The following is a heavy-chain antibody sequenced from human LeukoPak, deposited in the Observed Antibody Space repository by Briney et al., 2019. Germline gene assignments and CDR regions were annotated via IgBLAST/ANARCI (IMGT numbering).Heavy chain of an antibody. J-gene: IGHJ4*02. V-gene: IGHV3-53*01. CDR2: IYSGGST. Sequence: GGSLRLSCAASGFTVSSNYMSWVRQAPGKGLEWVSVIYSGGSTYYADSVKGRFTISRDNSKNTLYLQMNSLRAEDTAVYYCAKILRYFDWSTFDYWGQGTLVTVSS. D-gene: IGHD3-9*01. CDR1: GFTVSSNY. CDR3: AKILRYFDWSTFDY.